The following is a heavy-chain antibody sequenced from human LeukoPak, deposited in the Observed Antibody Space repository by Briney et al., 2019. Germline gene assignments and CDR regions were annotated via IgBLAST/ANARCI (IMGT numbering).Heavy chain of an antibody. D-gene: IGHD4-17*01. CDR2: IDPSSTYI. CDR3: ARDLGSSTVTTAFDY. Sequence: GGSLRLSCSASRFTFSSYTMNWVRQAPGKGLEWVSSIDPSSTYIYYADSVKGRFTISRDNAQNSLYLQMDNLRAEDTAVYFCARDLGSSTVTTAFDYWGQGTLVTVSS. CDR1: RFTFSSYT. V-gene: IGHV3-21*04. J-gene: IGHJ4*02.